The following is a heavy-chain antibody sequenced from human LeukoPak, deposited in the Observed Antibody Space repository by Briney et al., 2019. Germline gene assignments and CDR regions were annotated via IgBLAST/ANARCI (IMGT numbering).Heavy chain of an antibody. CDR2: INHSGST. Sequence: PETLSLTCAVYGGSFSGYYWSWIRQPPGKGLEWIGEINHSGSTNYNPSLKSRVTISVDTSKSQFSLKLSSVTAADTAVYYCARVIYSYGFATYFDYWGQGTLVTVSS. V-gene: IGHV4-34*01. J-gene: IGHJ4*02. CDR1: GGSFSGYY. CDR3: ARVIYSYGFATYFDY. D-gene: IGHD5-18*01.